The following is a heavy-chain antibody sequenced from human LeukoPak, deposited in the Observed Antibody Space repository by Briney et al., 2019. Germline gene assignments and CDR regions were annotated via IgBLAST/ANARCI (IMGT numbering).Heavy chain of an antibody. V-gene: IGHV3-7*01. J-gene: IGHJ4*02. Sequence: GGSLRLSCAASGFTFSSYWMNWVRQAPEKGLEWVANIKQDGSDKYYVDSVKGRFTISRDNAKNSLYLQMNSLRVEDTAVYYCANAQYHHNDRGFYYWGQGTLVTVSS. D-gene: IGHD3-22*01. CDR2: IKQDGSDK. CDR1: GFTFSSYW. CDR3: ANAQYHHNDRGFYY.